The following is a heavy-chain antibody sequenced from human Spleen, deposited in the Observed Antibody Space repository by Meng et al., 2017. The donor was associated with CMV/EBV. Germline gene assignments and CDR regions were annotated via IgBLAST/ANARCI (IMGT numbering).Heavy chain of an antibody. V-gene: IGHV3-30-3*01. CDR2: ISYDGSNK. J-gene: IGHJ5*02. CDR3: ARSSAGLDYYGSGSYPNH. Sequence: QVQLVESGGGVVQPGRAVSPSCAVSGFTFSSYAMHWVRQAPGKGLEWVAVISYDGSNKYYADSVKGRFTISRDNSKNTLYLQMNSLRAEDTAVYYCARSSAGLDYYGSGSYPNHWGQGPLVTVDS. D-gene: IGHD3-10*01. CDR1: GFTFSSYA.